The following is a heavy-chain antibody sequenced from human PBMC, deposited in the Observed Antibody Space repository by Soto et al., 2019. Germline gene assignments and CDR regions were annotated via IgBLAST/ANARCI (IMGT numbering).Heavy chain of an antibody. D-gene: IGHD2-21*01. CDR3: ARHRLIAVPGLVHY. CDR2: ISAYNGKT. V-gene: IGHV1-18*01. CDR1: GYPFTSYG. Sequence: QVQLVQSGAEVKKPGASVKVSCKTSGYPFTSYGINWVRQAPGQGPEWMGWISAYNGKTSYTQKFQGRVTMTTDTSTSTAYMELRSLTSDDTAVYYCARHRLIAVPGLVHYWGQGTLVTVSS. J-gene: IGHJ4*02.